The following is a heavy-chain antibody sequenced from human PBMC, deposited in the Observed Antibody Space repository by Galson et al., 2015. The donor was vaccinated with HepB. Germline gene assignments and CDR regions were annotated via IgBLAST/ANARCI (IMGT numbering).Heavy chain of an antibody. CDR2: ISGRTTGGNT. CDR1: GFTFSSYA. CDR3: AKDIGIAVAGLFDY. V-gene: IGHV3-23*01. J-gene: IGHJ4*02. Sequence: SLRLSCAASGFTFSSYAMSWVRQAPGEGLEWVSAISGRTTGGNTYYADSVKGRFTISRDNSNNTLYLQMNSLRAEDTALYYCAKDIGIAVAGLFDYWGQGTLVTVSS. D-gene: IGHD6-19*01.